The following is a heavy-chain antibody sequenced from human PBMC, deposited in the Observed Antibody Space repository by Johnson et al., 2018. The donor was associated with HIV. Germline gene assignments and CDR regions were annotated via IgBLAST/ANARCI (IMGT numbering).Heavy chain of an antibody. CDR3: ASCESDSSGRGAFDI. CDR1: GFTFSSYA. J-gene: IGHJ3*02. Sequence: QMLLVESGGGVVQPGRSLRLSCAASGFTFSSYAMHWVRQAPGKGLEWVAVISYDGSNNYYADSVKGRLPISRDNSKNTLYLQMNSLRVEDTAVYYGASCESDSSGRGAFDIWGQGTMVTVSS. D-gene: IGHD3-22*01. CDR2: ISYDGSNN. V-gene: IGHV3-30-3*01.